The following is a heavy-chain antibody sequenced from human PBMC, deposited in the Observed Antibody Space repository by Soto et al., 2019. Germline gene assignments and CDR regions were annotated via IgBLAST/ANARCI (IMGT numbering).Heavy chain of an antibody. CDR3: AHFYYGSGGHWGFGY. CDR1: GFSLSTSGVG. V-gene: IGHV2-5*02. J-gene: IGHJ4*02. D-gene: IGHD3-10*01. Sequence: QITLKESGPTLVKPTQTLTLTCTFSGFSLSTSGVGVGWIRQPPGKALEWLANIYWDDDKRYSPSLKSRVTITKDTSKNQVVLTMTTMDPVDTATYYCAHFYYGSGGHWGFGYWGQGTLVTVSS. CDR2: IYWDDDK.